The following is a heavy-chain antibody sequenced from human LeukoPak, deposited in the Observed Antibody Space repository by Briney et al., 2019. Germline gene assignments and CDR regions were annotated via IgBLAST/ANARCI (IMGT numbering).Heavy chain of an antibody. V-gene: IGHV4-59*01. CDR1: GGYISSYY. CDR2: VYYSGAT. CDR3: ARGRMFPSRPCDY. D-gene: IGHD6-6*01. Sequence: SETLSLTCTVSGGYISSYYWTWIRQSPGKGLEWIGNVYYSGATNRNPSLESRVTLSVDTDKNQFSLTLTSVTAADTAVYYCARGRMFPSRPCDYWGQGILVTVSS. J-gene: IGHJ4*02.